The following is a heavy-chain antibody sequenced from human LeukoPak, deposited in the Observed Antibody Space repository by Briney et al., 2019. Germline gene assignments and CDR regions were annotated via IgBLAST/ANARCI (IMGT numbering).Heavy chain of an antibody. V-gene: IGHV4-4*07. J-gene: IGHJ4*02. CDR2: IYTSGST. Sequence: SETLSLTCTVSGGSISSYYWSWIRQPAGKGLEWIGRIYTSGSTNYNPSLKSRVTMSVDTSKNQFSLKLSSVTAADTAVYYCASNDGLRYFDWLSLYYFDYWGQGTLVTVSS. CDR3: ASNDGLRYFDWLSLYYFDY. D-gene: IGHD3-9*01. CDR1: GGSISSYY.